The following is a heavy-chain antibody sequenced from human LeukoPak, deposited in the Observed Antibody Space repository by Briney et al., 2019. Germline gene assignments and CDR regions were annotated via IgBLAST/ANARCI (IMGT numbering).Heavy chain of an antibody. CDR3: ARSADYGDYENSWFDP. D-gene: IGHD4-17*01. V-gene: IGHV5-51*01. Sequence: GESLKISCKGSGYSFTSYWIGWVRQMPGKGLEWMGIIYPGDSDTRYSPSFQGQVTISADKSISTAYLQWSSLKASDTAMYYCARSADYGDYENSWFDPWGQGTLVTVSS. CDR1: GYSFTSYW. CDR2: IYPGDSDT. J-gene: IGHJ5*02.